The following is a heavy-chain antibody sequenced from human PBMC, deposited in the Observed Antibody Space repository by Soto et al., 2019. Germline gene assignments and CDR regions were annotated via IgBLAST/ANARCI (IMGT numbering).Heavy chain of an antibody. Sequence: EVQLLESGGGLVQPGGSLRLSCAASGFTFSSYAMSWVRQAPGKGLEWVSAISGSGGSTYYADSVKGRFTISRYHSKYTLYLQMNSLRAEDTAVYYCAKGDITMVRGVIGDYWGQGNLATVSS. CDR2: ISGSGGST. J-gene: IGHJ4*02. D-gene: IGHD3-10*01. V-gene: IGHV3-23*01. CDR1: GFTFSSYA. CDR3: AKGDITMVRGVIGDY.